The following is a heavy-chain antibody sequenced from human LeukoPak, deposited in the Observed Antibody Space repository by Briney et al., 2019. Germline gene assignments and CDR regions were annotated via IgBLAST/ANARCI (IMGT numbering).Heavy chain of an antibody. CDR1: GFTFSSYA. J-gene: IGHJ2*01. Sequence: GGSLRLSCAASGFTFSSYAMHWVRQAPGKGLEWVAVISYDGSNKYYADSVKGRFTISRDNSKNTLYLQMNSLRAEDTAVYYCARDGFDLWGRGTLVTVSS. CDR2: ISYDGSNK. CDR3: ARDGFDL. V-gene: IGHV3-30*04.